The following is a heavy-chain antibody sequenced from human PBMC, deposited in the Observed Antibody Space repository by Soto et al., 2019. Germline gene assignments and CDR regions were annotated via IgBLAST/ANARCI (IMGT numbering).Heavy chain of an antibody. J-gene: IGHJ6*02. V-gene: IGHV4-61*01. D-gene: IGHD2-21*01. CDR3: AASCVACGGFNYYGMDV. CDR1: GGSVSSGSYY. Sequence: PSETLSLTCTVSGGSVSSGSYYWSWIRQPPGKGLEWIGYIYYSGSTYYNPSLKSRVTISVDTSKNQFSLKLSSVTAADTAVYYCAASCVACGGFNYYGMDVWGQGTTVTVSS. CDR2: IYYSGST.